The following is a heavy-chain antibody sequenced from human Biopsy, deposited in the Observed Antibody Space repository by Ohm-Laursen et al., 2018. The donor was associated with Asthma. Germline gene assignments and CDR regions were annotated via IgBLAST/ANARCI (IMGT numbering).Heavy chain of an antibody. CDR2: ISYSGTT. CDR1: GDSISSPAYY. Sequence: QTLSLTCAVSGDSISSPAYYWSWVRQHPGKGLEWIGYISYSGTTFYHPSLMSRLIISLDTSKNQFSLKLSSVTAADTAVYFCARAVDYSHYYGIDVWGQGTTVTVS. D-gene: IGHD3-10*01. J-gene: IGHJ6*02. V-gene: IGHV4-31*02. CDR3: ARAVDYSHYYGIDV.